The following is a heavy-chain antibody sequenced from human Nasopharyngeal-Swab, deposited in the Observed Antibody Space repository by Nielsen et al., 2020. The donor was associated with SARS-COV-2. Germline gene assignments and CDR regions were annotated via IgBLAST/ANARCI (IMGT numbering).Heavy chain of an antibody. CDR3: ARRVPPFSSSWYQRYYYYYMDV. CDR2: MNPNSGST. D-gene: IGHD6-13*01. V-gene: IGHV1-8*01. Sequence: VRQAPGQGLEWMGWMNPNSGSTGYAQKFQGRVTMTRNTSISTAYMERSSLRSEDTAVYYCARRVPPFSSSWYQRYYYYYMDVWGKGTTVTVSS. J-gene: IGHJ6*03.